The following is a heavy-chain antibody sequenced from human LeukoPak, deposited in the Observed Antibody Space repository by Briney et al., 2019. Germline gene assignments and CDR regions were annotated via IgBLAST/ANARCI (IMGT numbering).Heavy chain of an antibody. V-gene: IGHV3-64D*09. CDR3: VRGYSFGPYGMDV. D-gene: IGHD3-16*01. CDR2: ISESDGST. Sequence: GGSLTLSCSASGVPFSSNAMHWVRQAPAKGLEYVSAISESDGSTYYADSVKGRFTISRDNSKNTLYLQRSSLRAEDTAVYFCVRGYSFGPYGMDVWGQGTTVTVSS. CDR1: GVPFSSNA. J-gene: IGHJ6*02.